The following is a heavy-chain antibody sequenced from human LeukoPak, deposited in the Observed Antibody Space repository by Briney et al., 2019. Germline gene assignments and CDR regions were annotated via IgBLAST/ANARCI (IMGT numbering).Heavy chain of an antibody. CDR3: ARDGVLGRIFGGTTSGFDY. V-gene: IGHV3-11*04. CDR2: ISSSGSTI. Sequence: KSGGSLRLSCAASGFTFSDYYMSWIRQAPGKGLEWVSYISSSGSTIYYADSVKGRFTISRDNAKNSLYLQMNSLRAADTAVYYCARDGVLGRIFGGTTSGFDYWGQGTLVSVSS. J-gene: IGHJ4*02. D-gene: IGHD3-3*02. CDR1: GFTFSDYY.